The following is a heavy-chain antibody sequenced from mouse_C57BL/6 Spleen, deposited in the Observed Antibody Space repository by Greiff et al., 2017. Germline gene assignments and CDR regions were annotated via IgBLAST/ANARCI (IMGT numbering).Heavy chain of an antibody. J-gene: IGHJ1*03. CDR3: ARQGTTVVRGYFDV. CDR2: ISGGGGNT. V-gene: IGHV5-9*01. Sequence: EVKLMESGGGLVKPGGSLKLSCAASGFTFSSYTMSWVRQTPEKRLEWVATISGGGGNTYYPDSVKGRFTISRDNAKNTLYLQMSSLRSEDTALYYCARQGTTVVRGYFDVWGTGTTVTVSS. D-gene: IGHD1-1*01. CDR1: GFTFSSYT.